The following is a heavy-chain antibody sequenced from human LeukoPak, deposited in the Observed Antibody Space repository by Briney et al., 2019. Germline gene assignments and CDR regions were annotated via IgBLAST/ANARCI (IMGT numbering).Heavy chain of an antibody. CDR1: GFTFSSYG. D-gene: IGHD3-16*01. Sequence: PGRSLRLSCAPSGFTFSSYGMHWVRQAPGKGLEWVAVISYDGSNKYYADSVKGRFTIYRDNSKNTLYLQMNSLRAEDTALYYCAKDLFRGGEIIDYWGQGTLVTVSS. V-gene: IGHV3-30*18. CDR2: ISYDGSNK. CDR3: AKDLFRGGEIIDY. J-gene: IGHJ4*02.